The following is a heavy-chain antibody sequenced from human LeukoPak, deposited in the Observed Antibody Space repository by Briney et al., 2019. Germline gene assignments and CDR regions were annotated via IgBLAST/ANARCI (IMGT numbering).Heavy chain of an antibody. CDR2: ISYDGSNT. D-gene: IGHD3-22*01. CDR3: TREADSSGFDNMDV. Sequence: GGSMTLSCPASGFTLSSFAMHWVRPAPGKGLEWVTVISYDGSNTYYADSVKGRFTISRDISKNTLYLQMNSLKVEDTAVYYCTREADSSGFDNMDVWGQGTTVTVSS. V-gene: IGHV3-30-3*01. CDR1: GFTLSSFA. J-gene: IGHJ6*02.